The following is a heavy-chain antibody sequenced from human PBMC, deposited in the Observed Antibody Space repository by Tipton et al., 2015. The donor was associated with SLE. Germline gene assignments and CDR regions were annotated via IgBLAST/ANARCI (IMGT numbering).Heavy chain of an antibody. D-gene: IGHD1-14*01. J-gene: IGHJ4*02. Sequence: WVRQPPGKGLEWIGSNYGGSTYYSPSLKSRVTISVDTSKNPFSLKLNSVTAGDTAVYYCARQGTTRSPFDYWGQGPLVTVSS. V-gene: IGHV4-39*07. CDR2: NYGGST. CDR3: ARQGTTRSPFDY.